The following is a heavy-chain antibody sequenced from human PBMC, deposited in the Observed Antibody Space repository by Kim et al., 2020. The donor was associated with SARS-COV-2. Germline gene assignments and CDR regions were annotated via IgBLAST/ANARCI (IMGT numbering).Heavy chain of an antibody. CDR2: ISGGSGGGCNT. Sequence: GGSLRLSCAASGFTFSNYAMGWVRQAPGKGLEWVSAISGGSGGGCNTYYAGCVKGRFTISRDNSKNTLYMQVNGLRAEDTDGYYCVSPTQGLNGYHNDYWGQGTLVTVSS. D-gene: IGHD5-12*01. J-gene: IGHJ4*02. CDR3: VSPTQGLNGYHNDY. V-gene: IGHV3-23*01. CDR1: GFTFSNYA.